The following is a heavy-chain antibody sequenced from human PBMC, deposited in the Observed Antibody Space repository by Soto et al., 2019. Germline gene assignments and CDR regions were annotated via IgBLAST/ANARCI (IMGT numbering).Heavy chain of an antibody. J-gene: IGHJ4*02. CDR2: ISGSGDST. CDR1: GFTFSSYA. Sequence: PXGSLRLSCAASGFTFSSYAMSWVRQAPGKGLEWVSGISGSGDSTYYADSVKGRFTISRDNSKNTLFLQMNSLGAEDTALYYCAKTVPGTKYWGQGTLVTVSS. CDR3: AKTVPGTKY. D-gene: IGHD6-19*01. V-gene: IGHV3-23*01.